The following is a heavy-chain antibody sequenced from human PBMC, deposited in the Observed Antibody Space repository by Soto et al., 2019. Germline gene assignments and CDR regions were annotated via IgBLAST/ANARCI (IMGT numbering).Heavy chain of an antibody. CDR3: ARDADYGGSRGGMDV. CDR1: GGSVNNADYF. Sequence: QVRLEESGPGLVKPSETLSLICSVSGGSVNNADYFWSWIRHHPENGLEWIGYIYYSGSTRYNPSSKTRATLSIDTSKIQFSLRLNSVTVADTAVYFCARDADYGGSRGGMDVWGRGTTVTVSS. CDR2: IYYSGST. V-gene: IGHV4-31*03. D-gene: IGHD4-17*01. J-gene: IGHJ6*02.